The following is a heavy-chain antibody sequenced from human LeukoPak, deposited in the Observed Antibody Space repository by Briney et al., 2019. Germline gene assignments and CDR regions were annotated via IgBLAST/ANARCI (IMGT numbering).Heavy chain of an antibody. J-gene: IGHJ3*02. CDR2: ISSSSSYI. Sequence: PGGSLRLSCAASGFTFSSYEMNWVRQAPGKGLEWVSSISSSSSYIYYADSVKGRFTISRDNAKNSLYLQMNSLRAEDTAVYYCARSGRGYDDAFDIWGQGTMVTVSS. CDR3: ARSGRGYDDAFDI. CDR1: GFTFSSYE. D-gene: IGHD5-12*01. V-gene: IGHV3-21*01.